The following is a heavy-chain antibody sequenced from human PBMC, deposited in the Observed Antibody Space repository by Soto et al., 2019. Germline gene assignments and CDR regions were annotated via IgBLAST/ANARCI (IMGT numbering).Heavy chain of an antibody. CDR3: ARARLVRFLAWLSRDYYDY. CDR2: IAYSGDT. D-gene: IGHD3-3*01. J-gene: IGHJ4*02. V-gene: IGHV4-31*11. Sequence: SETLSLTCAVSGGSLISADSYWFWIRKHPGKGLGWIGYIAYSGDTYYNPSLRSRATISADASENKLSLKLSSVTAADTAVYYCARARLVRFLAWLSRDYYDYWGQGTLVNVSS. CDR1: GGSLISADSY.